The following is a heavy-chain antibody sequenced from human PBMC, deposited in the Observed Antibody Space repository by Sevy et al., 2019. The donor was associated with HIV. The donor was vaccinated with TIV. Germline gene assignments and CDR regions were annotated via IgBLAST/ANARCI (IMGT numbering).Heavy chain of an antibody. CDR2: ITSSSSTI. CDR3: AREFYYDFWTGYGMDV. V-gene: IGHV3-48*01. CDR1: GFTFSNFG. D-gene: IGHD3-3*01. Sequence: GGSLRLSCAASGFTFSNFGMNWVRQAPGKGLEWVSYITSSSSTIYYADSVKGRFTISRDNAKNSLYLQMNSLRAEDTAVYYCAREFYYDFWTGYGMDVRGQGTTVTVSS. J-gene: IGHJ6*02.